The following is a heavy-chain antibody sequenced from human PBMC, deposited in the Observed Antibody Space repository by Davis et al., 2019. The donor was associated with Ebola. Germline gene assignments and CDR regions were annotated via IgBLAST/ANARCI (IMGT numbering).Heavy chain of an antibody. D-gene: IGHD3-3*02. CDR1: GYTFTTYW. CDR3: ARRGGWSGAFLDY. J-gene: IGHJ4*02. V-gene: IGHV5-51*01. CDR2: IYPGDSDT. Sequence: GASLKISCKGSGYTFTTYWIGWVRPMPGKGLEWMGIIYPGDSDTRYSPSFQGQVTISADKSISTAYLQWSSLKASDTAMYYCARRGGWSGAFLDYWGQGTLVTVSS.